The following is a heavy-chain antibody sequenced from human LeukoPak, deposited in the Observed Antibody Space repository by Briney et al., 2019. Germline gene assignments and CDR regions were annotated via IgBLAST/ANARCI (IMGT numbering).Heavy chain of an antibody. V-gene: IGHV3-23*01. D-gene: IGHD3-3*01. CDR3: AKGTDFGVVTTFDY. Sequence: PGGSLRLSCAASGFTFSSYAMSWVRQAPGRGLEWVSAISGSGGSTYYADSVKGRFTISRDNSKNTLYLQMNSLRAEDTAVYYCAKGTDFGVVTTFDYWGQGTPVTISS. CDR2: ISGSGGST. CDR1: GFTFSSYA. J-gene: IGHJ4*02.